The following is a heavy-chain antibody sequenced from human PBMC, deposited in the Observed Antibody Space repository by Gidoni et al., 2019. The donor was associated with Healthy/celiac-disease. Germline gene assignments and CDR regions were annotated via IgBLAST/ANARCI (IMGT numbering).Heavy chain of an antibody. D-gene: IGHD2-15*01. CDR1: GDTFSSYA. CDR2: IIPIFGTA. V-gene: IGHV1-69*01. CDR3: ARDLGDCSGGSCYRERDFYGMDV. Sequence: QVQLVQSGAEVKKPGSSATVSCKASGDTFSSYAIRWGRQAPGQGLEWMGGIIPIFGTANYAQKFKGRVTITADESTSTAYMELSSLRSEDTAVYYCARDLGDCSGGSCYRERDFYGMDVWGQGTTVTVSS. J-gene: IGHJ6*02.